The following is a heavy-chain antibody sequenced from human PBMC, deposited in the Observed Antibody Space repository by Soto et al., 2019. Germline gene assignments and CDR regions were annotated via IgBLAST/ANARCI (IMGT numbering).Heavy chain of an antibody. CDR3: VRDKPHNWFDP. CDR2: INNDGSDT. CDR1: GFTFSSYW. V-gene: IGHV3-74*01. J-gene: IGHJ5*02. Sequence: PGGSLRLSCATSGFTFSSYWMHWVRQAPGKGLVWVSRINNDGSDTTYADSVKGRFTISRDNAKNTVCLQMNSLRAEDTAVYYCVRDKPHNWFDPWGQG.